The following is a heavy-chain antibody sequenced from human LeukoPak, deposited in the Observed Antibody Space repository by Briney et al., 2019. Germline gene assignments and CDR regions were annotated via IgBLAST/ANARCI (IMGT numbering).Heavy chain of an antibody. V-gene: IGHV3-64*01. J-gene: IGHJ4*02. CDR3: ARRDSSAYFSDY. D-gene: IGHD6-19*01. CDR1: GFTFSSYV. Sequence: GGSLRLSCAASGFTFSSYVMYWVRQAPGRGLEYVPVISSSGDSTYYANSVKGRFTISRDNSKNTLYLQMGSLRAEDMAVYYCARRDSSAYFSDYWGQGTLVTVSS. CDR2: ISSSGDST.